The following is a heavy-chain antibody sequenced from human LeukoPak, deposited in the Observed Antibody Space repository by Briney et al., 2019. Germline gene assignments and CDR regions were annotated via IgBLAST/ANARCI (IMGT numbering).Heavy chain of an antibody. CDR3: AIKDGDSGSGSQYFHH. J-gene: IGHJ1*01. Sequence: GGSLRLSCVGSGYIFSTYWMNWVRQAPGKGLEWVANIKQDGSEKYHVDSVKGRFTISRDNAKNSLYLQMDSLRVEDTAVYYCAIKDGDSGSGSQYFHHWGQGTLVTVSS. CDR1: GYIFSTYW. D-gene: IGHD3-10*01. V-gene: IGHV3-7*03. CDR2: IKQDGSEK.